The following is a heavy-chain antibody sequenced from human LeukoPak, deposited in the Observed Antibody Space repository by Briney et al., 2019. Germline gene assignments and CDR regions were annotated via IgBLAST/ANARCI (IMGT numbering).Heavy chain of an antibody. D-gene: IGHD4-17*01. Sequence: KPGGSLRLSCAASGFTFSSYSMNWVRQAPGKGLEWVSSIISSSSYIYYADSVKGRFTISRDNAKNSLYLQMNSLRAEDTAVYYCARDEAVMTTVLSDAFDIWGQGTMVTVSS. CDR3: ARDEAVMTTVLSDAFDI. CDR2: IISSSSYI. V-gene: IGHV3-21*01. CDR1: GFTFSSYS. J-gene: IGHJ3*02.